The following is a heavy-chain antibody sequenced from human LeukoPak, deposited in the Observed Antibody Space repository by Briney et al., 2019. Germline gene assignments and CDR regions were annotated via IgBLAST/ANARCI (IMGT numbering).Heavy chain of an antibody. D-gene: IGHD3-22*01. CDR2: ISSSGSSI. J-gene: IGHJ5*02. CDR1: GFSFSDYY. V-gene: IGHV3-11*04. CDR3: ERVDSYNWVDP. Sequence: GGSLRLSCAASGFSFSDYYMSWNRQAPGKGLEWISYISSSGSSIYYADSVRGRFTISRGNAKNSLYLQMNSLRAEDTGVYYCERVDSYNWVDPWGQGTLVTVSS.